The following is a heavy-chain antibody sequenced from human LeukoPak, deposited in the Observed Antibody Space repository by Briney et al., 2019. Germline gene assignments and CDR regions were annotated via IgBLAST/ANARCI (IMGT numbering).Heavy chain of an antibody. V-gene: IGHV1-2*02. CDR1: GYTFTGYY. CDR2: INPNSGGT. CDR3: VRVPRRFLEWLGY. J-gene: IGHJ4*02. Sequence: ASVKVSCKASGYTFTGYYMHWVRQAPGQGLEWMGWINPNSGGTNYAQKFQGRVTMTRDTSISTAYMELSRLRSDDTAVYYCVRVPRRFLEWLGYWGQGTLVTVSS. D-gene: IGHD3-3*01.